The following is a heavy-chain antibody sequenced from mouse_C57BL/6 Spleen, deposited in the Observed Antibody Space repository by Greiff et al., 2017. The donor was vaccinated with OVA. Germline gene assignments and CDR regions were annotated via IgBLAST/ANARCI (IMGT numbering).Heavy chain of an antibody. V-gene: IGHV1-9*01. CDR3: ARREVKRYFDV. D-gene: IGHD1-3*01. J-gene: IGHJ1*03. Sequence: QVQLQQSGAELMKPGASVKLSCKATGYTFTGYWIEWVKQRPGHGLEWIGEILPGSGSTNHNEKFKGKATFTADTSSNTAYMQLSSLTTEDSAIYYCARREVKRYFDVWGTGTTVTVSS. CDR1: GYTFTGYW. CDR2: ILPGSGST.